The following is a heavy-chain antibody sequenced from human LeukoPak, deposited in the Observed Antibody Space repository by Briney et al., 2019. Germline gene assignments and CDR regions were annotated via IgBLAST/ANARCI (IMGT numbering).Heavy chain of an antibody. CDR2: IHYSGIT. Sequence: SETLSLTCTVSGGTISSYYWSWIRQPPGKGLEWIGYIHYSGITKYNPSLKSRVTISIDTSRNQLSLNLSSVTAADTAVYYCVRSATITAAGLDYWGQGTLATVSS. CDR1: GGTISSYY. J-gene: IGHJ4*02. CDR3: VRSATITAAGLDY. D-gene: IGHD6-13*01. V-gene: IGHV4-59*08.